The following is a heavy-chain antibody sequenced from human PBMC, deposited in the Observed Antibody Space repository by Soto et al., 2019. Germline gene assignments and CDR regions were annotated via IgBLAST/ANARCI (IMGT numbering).Heavy chain of an antibody. V-gene: IGHV4-59*08. CDR3: ARHRTMRAAAAPPDY. CDR1: GFSISSYY. D-gene: IGHD6-13*01. Sequence: SETLSLTCPVSGFSISSYYWSWIRQPPGKGLEWIGYIYYSGSTNYNPSLKSRVTISVDTSKNQFSLKLSSVTAADTAVYYCARHRTMRAAAAPPDYWGQGTLVTVSS. CDR2: IYYSGST. J-gene: IGHJ4*02.